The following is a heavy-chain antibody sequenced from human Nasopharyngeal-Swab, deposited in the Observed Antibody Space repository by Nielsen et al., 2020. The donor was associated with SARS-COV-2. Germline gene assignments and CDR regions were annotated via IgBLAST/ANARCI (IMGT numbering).Heavy chain of an antibody. J-gene: IGHJ3*02. D-gene: IGHD4/OR15-4a*01. CDR3: AREGDSGAANYCAFDI. Sequence: GESLKISCAASGFTFSSYAMHWVRQAPGKGLEWVAVMWYDGGNKYYADSVKGRFTISRDNAKNSLYLQMNSLRAEDTAVYYCAREGDSGAANYCAFDIWGQGTMVTVSS. CDR2: MWYDGGNK. CDR1: GFTFSSYA. V-gene: IGHV3-30*04.